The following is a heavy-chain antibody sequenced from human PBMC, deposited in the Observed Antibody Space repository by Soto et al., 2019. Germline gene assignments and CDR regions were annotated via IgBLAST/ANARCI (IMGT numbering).Heavy chain of an antibody. CDR2: IFHNGYT. J-gene: IGHJ4*02. V-gene: IGHV4-38-2*02. CDR3: VRPDSSGYYSH. CDR1: DFSINSGHY. Sequence: SETLSLTCTVSDFSINSGHYWGWIRQPPGKGLEWIANIFHNGYTYYNPSLKSRVTISVDTSKNQFSLKLNSVTAADTAVYYCVRPDSSGYYSHWGQGTPVTVSS. D-gene: IGHD3-22*01.